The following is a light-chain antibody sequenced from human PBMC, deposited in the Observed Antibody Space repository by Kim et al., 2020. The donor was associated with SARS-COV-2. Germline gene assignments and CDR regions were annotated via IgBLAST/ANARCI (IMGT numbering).Light chain of an antibody. CDR3: SAYTSSNTVL. CDR1: SSDVGGYNY. CDR2: DVS. Sequence: GASSDVGGYNYVSWYQHLPGKAPKIILHDVSRRPSGVSYRFSGSKSGNTASLTISGLQAEDEGDYYCSAYTSSNTVLFGGGTQLTVL. J-gene: IGLJ2*01. V-gene: IGLV2-14*03.